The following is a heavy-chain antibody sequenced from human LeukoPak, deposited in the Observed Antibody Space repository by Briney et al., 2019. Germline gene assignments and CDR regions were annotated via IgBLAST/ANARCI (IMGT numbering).Heavy chain of an antibody. D-gene: IGHD2-15*01. CDR1: GGSFSGYY. J-gene: IGHJ6*03. CDR3: ARRSGGSYYYYYYMDV. Sequence: TSETLSLTCAVYGGSFSGYYWSWIRQPPGKGLEWIGEINHSGSTNYNPSLKSRVTISVDTSKNQFSLKLSSVTAADTAVYYCARRSGGSYYYYYYMDVWGKGTTVTISS. V-gene: IGHV4-34*01. CDR2: INHSGST.